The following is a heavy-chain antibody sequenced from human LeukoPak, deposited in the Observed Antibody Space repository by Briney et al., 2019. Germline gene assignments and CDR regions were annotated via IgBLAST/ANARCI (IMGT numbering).Heavy chain of an antibody. CDR1: GGTFSSYA. Sequence: GASVKVSCKASGGTFSSYAISWVRQAPGQGLEWMGGIIPIFGTASYAQKFQGRVTITADESTSTAYMELSSLRSEDTAVYYCARAATSGYSIQSDAFDIWGQGTMVTVSS. CDR2: IIPIFGTA. J-gene: IGHJ3*02. CDR3: ARAATSGYSIQSDAFDI. D-gene: IGHD6-13*01. V-gene: IGHV1-69*01.